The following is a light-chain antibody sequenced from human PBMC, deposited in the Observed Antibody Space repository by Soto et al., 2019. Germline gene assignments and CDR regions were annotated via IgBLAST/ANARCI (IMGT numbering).Light chain of an antibody. J-gene: IGKJ2*01. CDR1: QRVNRD. Sequence: DIQMTQSPSTLSAAVGDRVTISCRASQRVNRDLAWYQQKPGKAPKLLIYDASTLESGVPSRFTGSGSGTEFNLTITDVQPDDFATFYCQQYNSYSQTFGQGTKLEIK. CDR3: QQYNSYSQT. CDR2: DAS. V-gene: IGKV1-5*01.